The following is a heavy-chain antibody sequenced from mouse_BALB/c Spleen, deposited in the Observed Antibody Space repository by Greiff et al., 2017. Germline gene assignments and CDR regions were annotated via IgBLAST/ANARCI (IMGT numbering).Heavy chain of an antibody. Sequence: QVQLQQSGPGLVAPSQSLSITCTVSGFSLTSYGVHWVRQPPGKGLEWLGVIWAGGSTNYNSALMSRLSISKDNSKSQVFLKMNSLQTDDTAMYYCARVGGSTMDYWGQGTTLTVSS. D-gene: IGHD2-1*01. CDR1: GFSLTSYG. CDR3: ARVGGSTMDY. V-gene: IGHV2-9*02. J-gene: IGHJ2*01. CDR2: IWAGGST.